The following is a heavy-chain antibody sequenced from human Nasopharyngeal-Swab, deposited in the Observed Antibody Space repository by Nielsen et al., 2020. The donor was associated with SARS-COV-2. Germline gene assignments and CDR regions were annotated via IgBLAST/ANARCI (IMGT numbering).Heavy chain of an antibody. D-gene: IGHD6-13*01. CDR1: GYTFTSYG. J-gene: IGHJ5*02. CDR2: ISAYNGNT. CDR3: ALAAAGTRAVDP. V-gene: IGHV1-18*04. Sequence: ASVKVSCKASGYTFTSYGISWVRQAPGQGLEWMGWISAYNGNTNYAQKLQGRVTMTTDTSTSTAYMELRSLRSEDTAVYYCALAAAGTRAVDPWGQGTLVTVSS.